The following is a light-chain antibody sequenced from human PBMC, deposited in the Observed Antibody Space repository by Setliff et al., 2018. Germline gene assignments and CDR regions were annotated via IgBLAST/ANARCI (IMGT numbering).Light chain of an antibody. Sequence: QSALAQPPSASGSPGQSVTISCTGTSSYFGRYDYVSWYQQHKLRERPKLIIYEVTKRPSGVPDRFSGSKSGNTASLTVSGLQAEDEADYYCSSYAASYNPYVFGTGTKVTVL. J-gene: IGLJ1*01. CDR1: SSYFGRYDY. CDR3: SSYAASYNPYV. CDR2: EVT. V-gene: IGLV2-8*01.